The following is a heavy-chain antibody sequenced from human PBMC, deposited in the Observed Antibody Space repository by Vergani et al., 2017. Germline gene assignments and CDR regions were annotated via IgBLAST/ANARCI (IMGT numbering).Heavy chain of an antibody. CDR2: IRSKAYGQAT. CDR1: GFTFGYYA. J-gene: IGHJ3*01. CDR3: TKGSVYYHDSAGHGYDPYTGFDL. V-gene: IGHV3-49*03. Sequence: EVQLVESGGDLVQPGRSLRLSCTASGFTFGYYAMDWFRQAPGQGLEWVGGIRSKAYGQATIYAASVKGRFTISRDNAKNSLFLEMNSLRFEDTAVYFCTKGSVYYHDSAGHGYDPYTGFDLWGQGTLVTVSS. D-gene: IGHD5-12*01.